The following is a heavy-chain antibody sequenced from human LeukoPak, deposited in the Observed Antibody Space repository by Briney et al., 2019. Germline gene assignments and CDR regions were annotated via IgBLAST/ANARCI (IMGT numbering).Heavy chain of an antibody. CDR1: GFTFSSYA. V-gene: IGHV3-23*01. J-gene: IGHJ6*03. D-gene: IGHD1-14*01. CDR3: ANPKGNREDYYYYMDV. CDR2: ISGSGGST. Sequence: PGGSLRLSCAASGFTFSSYAMSWVRQAPGKGLEWVSAISGSGGSTYYADSVKGRFTISRDNSKNTLYLQMNSLRAEDTAVYYCANPKGNREDYYYYMDVWGKGTTVTVSS.